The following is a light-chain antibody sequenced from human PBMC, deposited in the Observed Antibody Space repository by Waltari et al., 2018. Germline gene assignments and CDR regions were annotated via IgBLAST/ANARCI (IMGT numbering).Light chain of an antibody. CDR2: QDT. CDR1: ILGNKY. Sequence: SFELTQPPSVSMSPGQTASITCSGDILGNKYASWYQHKPGQSPLLVIYQDTKRPSGIPERFSGSKSGNAATLTISETQAMDEADYYCQALGTGAWVFGGGTKLTVL. V-gene: IGLV3-1*01. J-gene: IGLJ3*02. CDR3: QALGTGAWV.